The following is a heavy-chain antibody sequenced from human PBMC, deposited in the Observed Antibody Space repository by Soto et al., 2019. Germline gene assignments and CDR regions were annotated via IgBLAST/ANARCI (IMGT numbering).Heavy chain of an antibody. CDR2: MNPNSGNT. J-gene: IGHJ4*02. CDR3: ARWDYGDYARFDY. CDR1: GYTFTSHD. Sequence: QVQLVQSGAEVKKSGASVKVSCKASGYTFTSHDINWVRQATGQGLEWMGWMNPNSGNTGYAQKFQGRVTMTRNTSITTAYMELSSLRSEDTAVYYCARWDYGDYARFDYWGQGTLVTVSS. V-gene: IGHV1-8*01. D-gene: IGHD4-17*01.